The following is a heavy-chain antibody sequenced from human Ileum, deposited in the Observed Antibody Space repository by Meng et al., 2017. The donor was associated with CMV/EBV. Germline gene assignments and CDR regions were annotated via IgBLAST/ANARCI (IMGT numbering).Heavy chain of an antibody. V-gene: IGHV1-2*02. CDR2: INPNSGGT. D-gene: IGHD3-22*01. CDR3: ARGDFAITYYYDSSGYPTLDY. CDR1: GYH. Sequence: GYHMHWVRQAPGQGLEWMGWINPNSGGTNYAQKFQGRVTMTRDTSISTAYMELSRLRSDDTAVYYCARGDFAITYYYDSSGYPTLDYWGQGTLVTVSS. J-gene: IGHJ4*02.